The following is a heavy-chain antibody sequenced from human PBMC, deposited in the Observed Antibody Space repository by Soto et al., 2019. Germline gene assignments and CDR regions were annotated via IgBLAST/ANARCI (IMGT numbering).Heavy chain of an antibody. V-gene: IGHV3-23*01. J-gene: IGHJ6*01. Sequence: ASGGTFSGAALSWVRQAPGKGLEWVSFISSNGGYTSYADSVKGRFTISRDNSKKMLFLQMSNLRVDDTGLSYCLTWSDNVLTSPDGYGMEGWGQGTTCNVS. CDR1: GGTFSGAA. D-gene: IGHD3-9*01. CDR2: ISSNGGYT. CDR3: LTWSDNVLTSPDGYGMEG.